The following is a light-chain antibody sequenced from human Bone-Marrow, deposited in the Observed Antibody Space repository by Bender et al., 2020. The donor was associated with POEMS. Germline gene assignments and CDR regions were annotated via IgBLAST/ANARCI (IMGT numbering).Light chain of an antibody. Sequence: SYELPQPPSVSVSPGQTARITCSGDELANQYGYWYQQKAGQAPVVVIYKDTERPSGIPERFSGSISGTMATLTISGVQAEDEADYYCQSVDTSATYRIFGGGTKLTVL. CDR1: ELANQY. CDR2: KDT. CDR3: QSVDTSATYRI. J-gene: IGLJ2*01. V-gene: IGLV3-25*03.